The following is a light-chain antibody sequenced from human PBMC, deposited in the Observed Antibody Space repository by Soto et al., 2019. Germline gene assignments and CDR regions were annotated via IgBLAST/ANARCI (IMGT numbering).Light chain of an antibody. CDR2: EDN. CDR1: SGSIASNY. V-gene: IGLV6-57*02. Sequence: NFMLTQPHSVSESPGKTVTISCTGSSGSIASNYVQWYQQRPGSAPTTVIYEDNERPSGVPDRFSGSIDSSSNSASLTISGLKTEDEAHYYCQSYDSSDHVVFGGGTK. J-gene: IGLJ2*01. CDR3: QSYDSSDHVV.